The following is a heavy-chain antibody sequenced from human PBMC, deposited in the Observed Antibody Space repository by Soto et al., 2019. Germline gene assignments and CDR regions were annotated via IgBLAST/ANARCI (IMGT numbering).Heavy chain of an antibody. CDR3: ARDLVSTIGDFDF. J-gene: IGHJ4*02. D-gene: IGHD5-12*01. CDR2: INPNSGAT. Sequence: ASVNVSCKTSGYTFIGYYIHWVRQAPGQGLEWMGWINPNSGATNYAQKFQGRVSMTRDTSITTAYMELSRLRSDDTAVYYCARDLVSTIGDFDFWGQGTPVTVSS. V-gene: IGHV1-2*02. CDR1: GYTFIGYY.